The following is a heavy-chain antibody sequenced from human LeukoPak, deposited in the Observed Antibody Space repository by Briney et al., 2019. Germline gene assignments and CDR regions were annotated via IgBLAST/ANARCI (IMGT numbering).Heavy chain of an antibody. V-gene: IGHV4-31*03. CDR1: GGSISSGGYF. Sequence: PSETLSLPCTVSGGSISSGGYFWSWIRQHPGKGLEWIGYIYYSGSTSYNPSLKSRFTISVYTPKNQFSLKLSSVTAADTAVYYCARGQVAFDYWGQGTLVTVSS. J-gene: IGHJ4*02. CDR3: ARGQVAFDY. CDR2: IYYSGST. D-gene: IGHD2-15*01.